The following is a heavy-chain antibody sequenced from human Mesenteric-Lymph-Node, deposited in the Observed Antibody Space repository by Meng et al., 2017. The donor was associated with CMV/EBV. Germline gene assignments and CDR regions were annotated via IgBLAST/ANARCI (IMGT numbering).Heavy chain of an antibody. CDR3: ANFNLVSPQGYIDN. CDR2: MNPRSGET. CDR1: RDSVTSYD. V-gene: IGHV1-8*01. Sequence: SRDSVTSYDINWVRQATGQGLEWMGWMNPRSGETGYAQKFQGRVTITRDTSTDTDYMELRSLTSEDTAVYYCANFNLVSPQGYIDNWGPGTLVTVSS. D-gene: IGHD2/OR15-2a*01. J-gene: IGHJ4*02.